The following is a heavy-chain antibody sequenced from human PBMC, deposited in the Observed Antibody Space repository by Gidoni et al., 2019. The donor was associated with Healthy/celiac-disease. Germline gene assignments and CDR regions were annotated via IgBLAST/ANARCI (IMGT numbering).Heavy chain of an antibody. V-gene: IGHV3-30*18. D-gene: IGHD3-10*01. CDR1: GFTFSSYG. CDR2: ISYDGSNK. J-gene: IGHJ4*02. CDR3: AKDMYGSGSSLDY. Sequence: QVQLVESGGGVVQPGRSLRLSCAASGFTFSSYGMHWVRQAPGKGLEWVAVISYDGSNKYYADSVKGRFTISRDNSKNTLYLQMNSLRAEDTAVYYCAKDMYGSGSSLDYWGQGTLVTVSS.